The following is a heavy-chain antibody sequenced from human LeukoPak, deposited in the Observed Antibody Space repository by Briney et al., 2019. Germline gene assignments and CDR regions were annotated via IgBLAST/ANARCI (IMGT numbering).Heavy chain of an antibody. CDR1: GFTFSSYSM. V-gene: IGHV4-4*02. J-gene: IGHJ3*02. CDR2: IYHSGST. D-gene: IGHD1-26*01. Sequence: PGGSLRLSCAASGFTFSSYSMNWVRQPPGKGLEWIGEIYHSGSTNYNPSLKSRVTISVDKSKNQFSLKLSSVTAADTAVYYCARDRRSGSYGRTELWGFDIWGQGTMVTVSS. CDR3: ARDRRSGSYGRTELWGFDI.